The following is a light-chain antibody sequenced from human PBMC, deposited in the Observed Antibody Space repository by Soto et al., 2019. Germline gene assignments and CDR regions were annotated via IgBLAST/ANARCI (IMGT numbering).Light chain of an antibody. J-gene: IGKJ3*01. V-gene: IGKV1-17*01. Sequence: DIQMTQSPSSLSASVGDRVTITCRASQDIRNDLGWFQQKPGKAPERLIYDASSLQSGVPSRFSGTGSGTEFTLTXXSLXPEXXATYYCLQHSSYPFTFGPGTKVDIK. CDR2: DAS. CDR1: QDIRND. CDR3: LQHSSYPFT.